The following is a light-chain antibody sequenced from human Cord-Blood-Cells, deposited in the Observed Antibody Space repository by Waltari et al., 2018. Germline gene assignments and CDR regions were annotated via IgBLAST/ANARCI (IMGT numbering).Light chain of an antibody. CDR1: SSDVGGYNY. J-gene: IGLJ3*02. Sequence: QSALTQPASVSGSPGQSITISCTGTSSDVGGYNYVSWYQQHPGNAPKLMIYDVSNRPSGVSNRFSGSKSGNTASLTISGLQAGDEADYYCSSYTSSSTWVFGGGTKLTVL. CDR2: DVS. V-gene: IGLV2-14*03. CDR3: SSYTSSSTWV.